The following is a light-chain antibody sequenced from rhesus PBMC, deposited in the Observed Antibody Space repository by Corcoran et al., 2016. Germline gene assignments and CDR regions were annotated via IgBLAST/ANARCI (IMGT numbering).Light chain of an antibody. CDR2: PAS. CDR3: QQGYNTPYS. J-gene: IGKJ2*01. CDR1: QGISSW. V-gene: IGKV1-18*01. Sequence: DIQMTQSPSSLSASVGDKVTITCRASQGISSWLAWYQQKPGKAPKLRIYPASSLQSGVPSRFSGSGSGTVYTLTSSSLQPEDFATYYCQQGYNTPYSFGQGTKVEIK.